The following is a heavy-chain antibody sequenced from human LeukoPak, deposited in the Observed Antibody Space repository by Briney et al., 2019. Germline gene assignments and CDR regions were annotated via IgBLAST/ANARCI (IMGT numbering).Heavy chain of an antibody. V-gene: IGHV1-46*01. Sequence: ASVKVSCKASGYTFTSYYMHWGRQAPGQGLEWRGIINPSGGSTSYAQKFQGRVTMPQDTSTDTAYMELSSLRSEDTAVYYCATGLWFGKYLDVWGKGTTVTISS. J-gene: IGHJ6*04. CDR2: INPSGGST. CDR1: GYTFTSYY. CDR3: ATGLWFGKYLDV. D-gene: IGHD3-10*01.